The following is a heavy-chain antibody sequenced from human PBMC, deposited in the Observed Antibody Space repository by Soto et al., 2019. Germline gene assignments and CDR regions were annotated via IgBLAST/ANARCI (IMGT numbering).Heavy chain of an antibody. CDR3: ARDREAYGGGECSRLDP. CDR2: ISAYNGNT. V-gene: IGHV1-18*04. J-gene: IGHJ5*02. D-gene: IGHD2-21*01. Sequence: PSLQVSCKSSGYTFTSYCISWVRHAPGQGLEWMGWISAYNGNTNYAQKLQGRVTMTTDTSTSTDYMELRSLRSDDTAVYYCARDREAYGGGECSRLDPWGKGNLGTVYS. CDR1: GYTFTSYC.